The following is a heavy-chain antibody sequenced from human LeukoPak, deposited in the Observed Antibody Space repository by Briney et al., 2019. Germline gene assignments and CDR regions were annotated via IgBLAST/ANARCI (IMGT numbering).Heavy chain of an antibody. V-gene: IGHV3-53*01. J-gene: IGHJ4*02. CDR2: IYSGGST. CDR3: ARDTRLYSGSGSYFLDY. D-gene: IGHD3-10*01. CDR1: GFTFSSNY. Sequence: GGSLRLSCAASGFTFSSNYMSWVRQAPGKGLEWVSVIYSGGSTYYADSVKGRFTISRDNSKNTLNLQMSSLRAEDTAVYYCARDTRLYSGSGSYFLDYWGQGTLVTVSS.